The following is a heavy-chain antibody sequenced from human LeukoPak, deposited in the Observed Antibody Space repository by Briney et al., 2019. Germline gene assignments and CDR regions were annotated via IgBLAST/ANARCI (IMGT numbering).Heavy chain of an antibody. J-gene: IGHJ3*02. Sequence: SVKVSCKASGGTFSSYAISWVRQAPGQGLEWMGGIIPIFGTANYAQKFQGRVTITADESTSTAYMELSSLRSEDTAVYYCARRPARGDAFDIWGQGTMATVSS. V-gene: IGHV1-69*01. CDR1: GGTFSSYA. CDR2: IIPIFGTA. CDR3: ARRPARGDAFDI.